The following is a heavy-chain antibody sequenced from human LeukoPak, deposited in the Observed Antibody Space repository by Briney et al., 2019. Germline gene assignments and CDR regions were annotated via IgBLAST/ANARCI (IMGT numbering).Heavy chain of an antibody. V-gene: IGHV3-20*04. CDR1: GFTFSSYW. D-gene: IGHD1-26*01. CDR2: INWNGGST. J-gene: IGHJ4*02. CDR3: ASGGIYYGAAFDF. Sequence: SGGSLRLSCAASGFTFSSYWMHWVRQDPGRGLEWVSGINWNGGSTGYADSVKGRFTISRDNAKNSLYLQMNSLRAEDTALYYCASGGIYYGAAFDFWGQGTLVTVSS.